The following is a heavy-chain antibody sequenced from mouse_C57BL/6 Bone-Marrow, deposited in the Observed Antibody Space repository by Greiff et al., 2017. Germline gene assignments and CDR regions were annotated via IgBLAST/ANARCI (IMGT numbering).Heavy chain of an antibody. CDR2: IHPNSGST. Sequence: QVQLQQPGAELVKPGASVKLSCKASGYTFTSYWMHWVKQRPGQGLEWIGMIHPNSGSTNYNEKFKSKATLTVDKSSSTAYMQLSSLTSEDSAVYYCARRGLRRYYFDYWGQGTTLTVSS. V-gene: IGHV1-64*01. J-gene: IGHJ2*01. CDR3: ARRGLRRYYFDY. D-gene: IGHD2-4*01. CDR1: GYTFTSYW.